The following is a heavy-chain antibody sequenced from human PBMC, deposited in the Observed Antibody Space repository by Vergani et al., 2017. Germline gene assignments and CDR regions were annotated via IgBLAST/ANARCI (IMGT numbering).Heavy chain of an antibody. D-gene: IGHD5-24*01. CDR1: GFTFSNLW. J-gene: IGHJ3*02. CDR2: IKYDGSKK. V-gene: IGHV3-7*03. Sequence: EVQLVASGGGLVQRGGSLRLSCEASGFTFSNLWMTWVRQAPGKGLEWVANIKYDGSKKNYVDSVKGRFTISRDNAKSSLFLQMDSLRAEDTAVYYCARDHRDYNNYPGTFDIWGQGSMVTVSS. CDR3: ARDHRDYNNYPGTFDI.